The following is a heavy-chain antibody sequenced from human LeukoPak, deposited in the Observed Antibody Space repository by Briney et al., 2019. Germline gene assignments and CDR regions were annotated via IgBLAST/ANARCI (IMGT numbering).Heavy chain of an antibody. CDR2: IIPIFGTA. V-gene: IGHV1-69*05. Sequence: EASVKVSCKASGGTFSSYAISWVRQAPGQGLEWMGGIIPIFGTANYAQKLQGRVTMTTDTSTSTAYMELRSLRSDDTAVYYCAREVATIIVAAAGGIDYWGQGTLVTVSS. CDR3: AREVATIIVAAAGGIDY. J-gene: IGHJ4*02. CDR1: GGTFSSYA. D-gene: IGHD5-12*01.